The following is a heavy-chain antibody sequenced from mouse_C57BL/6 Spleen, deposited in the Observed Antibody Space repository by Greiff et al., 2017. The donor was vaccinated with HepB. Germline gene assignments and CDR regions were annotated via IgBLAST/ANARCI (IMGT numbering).Heavy chain of an antibody. J-gene: IGHJ4*01. V-gene: IGHV5-12*01. CDR1: GFTFSDYY. Sequence: EVKLVESGGGLVQPGGSLKLSCAASGFTFSDYYMYWVRQTPEKRLEWVAYISNGGGSTYYPDTVKGRFTISRDNAKNTLYLQMSRLKSEDTAMYYCARGRYAMDYWGQGTSVTVSS. CDR2: ISNGGGST. CDR3: ARGRYAMDY.